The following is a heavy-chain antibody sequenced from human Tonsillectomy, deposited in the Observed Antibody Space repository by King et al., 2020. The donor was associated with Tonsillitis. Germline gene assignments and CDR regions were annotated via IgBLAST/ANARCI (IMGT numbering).Heavy chain of an antibody. J-gene: IGHJ4*02. CDR3: ARGIRYGSGWYGFDY. D-gene: IGHD6-19*01. V-gene: IGHV4-59*01. CDR1: GGSISSYY. CDR2: IYYSGST. Sequence: QVQLQESGPGLVKPSETLSLTCTVSGGSISSYYWSWIWQPPGKGLEWIGYIYYSGSTNYNPSLKSRVTISVDTSKNQFSLKLSSVTAADTAVYYCARGIRYGSGWYGFDYWGQGTLVTVSS.